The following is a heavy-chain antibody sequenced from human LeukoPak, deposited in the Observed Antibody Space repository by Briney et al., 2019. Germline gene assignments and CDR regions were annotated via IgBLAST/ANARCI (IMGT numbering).Heavy chain of an antibody. D-gene: IGHD2-2*02. CDR1: GFTFSSYS. CDR2: ISSSSYI. J-gene: IGHJ5*02. Sequence: GGSLRLSCAASGFTFSSYSMNWVRQAPGKGLEWVSSISSSSYIYYADSVKGRFTISRDNAKNSLYLQMNSLRAEDTAVYYCARDLVVPAAIWPVERLFAPWGQGTLVTVSS. CDR3: ARDLVVPAAIWPVERLFAP. V-gene: IGHV3-21*01.